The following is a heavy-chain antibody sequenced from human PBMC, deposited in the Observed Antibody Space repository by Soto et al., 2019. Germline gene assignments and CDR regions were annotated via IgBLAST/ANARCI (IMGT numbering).Heavy chain of an antibody. V-gene: IGHV1-18*01. CDR1: GFTFTSYC. Sequence: APVEVSCKASGFTFTSYCISSVRQAPGQGLEWMGWISAYNGNTNYAQKLQGRVTMTTDTSTSTAYMELRSLRSDDTAVYYCARGSTGSSSCDPWGQGTLVTVSS. CDR2: ISAYNGNT. CDR3: ARGSTGSSSCDP. J-gene: IGHJ5*02. D-gene: IGHD6-13*01.